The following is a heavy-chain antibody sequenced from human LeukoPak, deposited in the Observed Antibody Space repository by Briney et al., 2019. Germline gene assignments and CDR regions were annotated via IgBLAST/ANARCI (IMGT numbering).Heavy chain of an antibody. CDR2: ISSSSSYI. CDR3: ARGLVDGGYA. J-gene: IGHJ5*02. Sequence: PGGSLRLSCAASGFTFSSYAMSWVRQAPGKGLEWVSSISSSSSYIYYADSVKGRFTISRDNAKNSLYLQMNSLRAEDTAVYYCARGLVDGGYAWGQGTLVTVSS. D-gene: IGHD5-12*01. CDR1: GFTFSSYA. V-gene: IGHV3-21*01.